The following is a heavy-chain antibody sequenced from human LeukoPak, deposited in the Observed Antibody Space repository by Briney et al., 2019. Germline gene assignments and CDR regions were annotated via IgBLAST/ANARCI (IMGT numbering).Heavy chain of an antibody. Sequence: GGSLRLSCAASGFTFSSYAMSWVRQAPGKGLEWVSAISGSGGSTYYADSVKGRFTISRDNSKNTLYLQMNSLRAEDTAVYYCARDGRQWLVNWFDPWGQGTLVTVSS. V-gene: IGHV3-23*01. CDR2: ISGSGGST. CDR1: GFTFSSYA. D-gene: IGHD6-19*01. CDR3: ARDGRQWLVNWFDP. J-gene: IGHJ5*02.